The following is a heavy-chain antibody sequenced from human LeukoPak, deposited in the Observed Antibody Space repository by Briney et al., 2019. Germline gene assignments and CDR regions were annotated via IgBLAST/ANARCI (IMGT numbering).Heavy chain of an antibody. CDR3: ARLAPDYADYWFDP. D-gene: IGHD4-17*01. J-gene: IGHJ5*02. Sequence: GESLKISCQTSGYDFSTKWIGWVRQMPGKGLEWMGIIYPTDSITRYSPSFQGHVSISVDTSINTAYLQWASLRPSDTAMYFCARLAPDYADYWFDPWGQGTLVTVPS. V-gene: IGHV5-51*01. CDR2: IYPTDSIT. CDR1: GYDFSTKW.